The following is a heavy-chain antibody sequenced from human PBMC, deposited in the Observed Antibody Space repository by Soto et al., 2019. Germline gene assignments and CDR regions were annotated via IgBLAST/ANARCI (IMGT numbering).Heavy chain of an antibody. CDR3: ARSITIFGVVKGNWFDP. CDR1: GGSFSGYY. CDR2: INHSGNT. D-gene: IGHD3-3*01. V-gene: IGHV4-34*01. J-gene: IGHJ5*02. Sequence: SETLSLTCAVYGGSFSGYYWSWVRQPPGKGLEWIGEINHSGNTNYNPSLKSRVTISVDTSKTQFSLKLRSVTAADTAVYFCARSITIFGVVKGNWFDPWGQGTLVTVSS.